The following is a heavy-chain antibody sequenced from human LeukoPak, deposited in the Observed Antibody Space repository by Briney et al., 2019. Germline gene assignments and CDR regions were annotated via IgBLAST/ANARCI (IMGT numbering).Heavy chain of an antibody. CDR3: ARGPLREGDGLTGNLYHLRLDP. Sequence: PSETLSLTCAVYGGSFTSYYWSWIRQVPGKGLEWIGEIHHRAGINYNPSLKTRVTISADTSKNQFSLTLSSVTAADSAVFYCARGPLREGDGLTGNLYHLRLDPWGQGTTVTVSS. J-gene: IGHJ6*02. CDR2: IHHRAGI. D-gene: IGHD5-24*01. V-gene: IGHV4-34*01. CDR1: GGSFTSYY.